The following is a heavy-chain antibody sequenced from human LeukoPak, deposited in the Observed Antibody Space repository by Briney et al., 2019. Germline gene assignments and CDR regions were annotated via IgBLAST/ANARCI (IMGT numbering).Heavy chain of an antibody. D-gene: IGHD2-8*02. Sequence: PGGSLRLSCAASGFIFSDYSMNWVRQTPGKGLEWVAYISSGGSTIYYADSVRGRSTISRDSATNSLYLQMNSLGDEDTAVYYCARDETGVGSGGIDFWGQGTLVTVSS. CDR2: ISSGGSTI. CDR3: ARDETGVGSGGIDF. CDR1: GFIFSDYS. V-gene: IGHV3-48*02. J-gene: IGHJ4*02.